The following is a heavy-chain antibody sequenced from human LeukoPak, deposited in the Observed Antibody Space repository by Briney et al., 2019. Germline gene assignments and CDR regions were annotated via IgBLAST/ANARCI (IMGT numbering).Heavy chain of an antibody. CDR1: GFTFSSYW. CDR2: INSDGSST. J-gene: IGHJ4*02. V-gene: IGHV3-74*01. Sequence: PGGSLRLSCAASGFTFSSYWMHWVRQAPGKGLVWVSRINSDGSSTSYADSVKGRFTISRDNAKNSLYLQMNSLRAEDTAVYYCARGRGATDPYYFDYWGQGTLVTVSS. D-gene: IGHD1-26*01. CDR3: ARGRGATDPYYFDY.